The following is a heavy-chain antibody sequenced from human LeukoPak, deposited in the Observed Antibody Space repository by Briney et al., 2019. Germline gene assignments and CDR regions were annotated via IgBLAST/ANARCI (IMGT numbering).Heavy chain of an antibody. J-gene: IGHJ4*02. CDR1: GYTFTSYY. CDR2: INPSGGST. CDR3: ARDGLISLSPGGLRLILLRY. Sequence: RASVTVSCKASGYTFTSYYMHWVRQAPGQGLEWMGIINPSGGSTSYAQKFQGRVTMTRDTSTSTVYMELSSLRSEDTAVYYCARDGLISLSPGGLRLILLRYWGQGTLVTVSS. D-gene: IGHD3/OR15-3a*01. V-gene: IGHV1-46*01.